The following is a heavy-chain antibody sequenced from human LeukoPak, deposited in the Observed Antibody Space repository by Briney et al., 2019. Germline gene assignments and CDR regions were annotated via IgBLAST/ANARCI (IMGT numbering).Heavy chain of an antibody. Sequence: PSETLSLTCTVSGGSISSSSYYWGWIRRPPGKGLEWIGSIYHSGSTYYNPSLKSRVTISVDTSKNQFSLKLSSVTAADTAVYYCARLGKQLLTRWFDPWGQGTLVTVSS. CDR3: ARLGKQLLTRWFDP. V-gene: IGHV4-39*07. D-gene: IGHD2-2*01. CDR2: IYHSGST. J-gene: IGHJ5*02. CDR1: GGSISSSSYY.